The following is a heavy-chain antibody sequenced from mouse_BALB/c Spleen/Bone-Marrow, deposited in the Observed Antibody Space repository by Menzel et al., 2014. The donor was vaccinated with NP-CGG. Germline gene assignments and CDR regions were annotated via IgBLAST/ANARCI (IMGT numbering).Heavy chain of an antibody. V-gene: IGHV5-6-3*01. CDR3: ARDGYYVFYAMDY. J-gene: IGHJ4*01. CDR1: GFTFSSYG. D-gene: IGHD2-3*01. CDR2: INSNGGST. Sequence: VHVKQSGGGLVQPGGSLKLSCAASGFTFSSYGMPWVRQTPDKRLEWAATINSNGGSTYYTDNVKGRFTISRDDAKNTLYLQMSSMKSEDTAMYYCARDGYYVFYAMDYWGQGTSVTVSS.